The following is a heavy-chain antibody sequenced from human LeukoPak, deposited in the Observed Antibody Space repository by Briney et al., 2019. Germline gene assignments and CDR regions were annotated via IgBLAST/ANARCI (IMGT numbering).Heavy chain of an antibody. CDR2: ISYMRAT. V-gene: IGHV4-59*01. CDR1: GGSITSYY. CDR3: ARGSEHFDY. Sequence: SETLSLTCSVSGGSITSYYWSWIRQPPGKGLEWIGYISYMRATNYNPSLTSRVTISLDTSRNQFSLKLSSVTAADTAVYYCARGSEHFDYWGQGTLVTVSS. J-gene: IGHJ4*02.